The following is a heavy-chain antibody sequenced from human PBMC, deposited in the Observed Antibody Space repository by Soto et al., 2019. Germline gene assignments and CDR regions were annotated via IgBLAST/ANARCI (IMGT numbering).Heavy chain of an antibody. Sequence: PSETLSLTCSVSGGSISTSRSYWAWIRQPPGKGLEWLANIFYSGSTFYNPSLASRVSVSVDTSKNDFSLKLRSVTAADTAVYYCARQPTTGDTDLWFDPWGQGPLVTVSS. CDR3: ARQPTTGDTDLWFDP. D-gene: IGHD2-21*01. CDR2: IFYSGST. V-gene: IGHV4-39*01. CDR1: GGSISTSRSY. J-gene: IGHJ5*02.